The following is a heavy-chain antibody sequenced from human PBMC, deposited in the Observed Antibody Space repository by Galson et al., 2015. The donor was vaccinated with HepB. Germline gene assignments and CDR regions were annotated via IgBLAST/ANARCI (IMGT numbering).Heavy chain of an antibody. CDR1: GFTFSSYG. Sequence: SLRLSCAASGFTFSSYGMHWVRQAPGKGLEWVAVIWYDGSNKYYADSVKGRITISRDNSKNTLYLQMNSLRAEDTAVYYCAKAGYSSSSEFDYWGQGTLVTVSS. J-gene: IGHJ4*02. D-gene: IGHD6-6*01. V-gene: IGHV3-33*06. CDR3: AKAGYSSSSEFDY. CDR2: IWYDGSNK.